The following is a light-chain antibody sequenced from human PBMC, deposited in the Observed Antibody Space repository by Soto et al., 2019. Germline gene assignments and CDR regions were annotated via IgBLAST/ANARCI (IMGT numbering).Light chain of an antibody. CDR3: QHFGSSLRT. V-gene: IGKV1-5*01. J-gene: IGKJ1*01. Sequence: DIQLTPSPSTLSASVGDGVTITCRASQSISSWLAWYQQKPGKAPKLLIYDASSLESGVPSRFSGSGSGTDFTLTISCLEPEDFAVYYCQHFGSSLRTFCQGTKVDI. CDR1: QSISSW. CDR2: DAS.